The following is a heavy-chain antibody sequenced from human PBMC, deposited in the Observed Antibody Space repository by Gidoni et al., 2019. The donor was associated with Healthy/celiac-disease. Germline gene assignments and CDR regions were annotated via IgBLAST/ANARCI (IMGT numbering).Heavy chain of an antibody. D-gene: IGHD2-2*01. CDR3: ARGSQGYCSSTSCSNWFDP. CDR1: GYTFTSYD. J-gene: IGHJ5*02. CDR2: MNPNSGNT. V-gene: IGHV1-8*01. Sequence: QVQLVQSGAEVKKPGASVKVSCKASGYTFTSYDINWVRQATGQGLEWMGWMNPNSGNTGYAQKFQGRVTMTRNTSISTAYMELSSLRSEDTAVYYCARGSQGYCSSTSCSNWFDPWGQGTLVTVSS.